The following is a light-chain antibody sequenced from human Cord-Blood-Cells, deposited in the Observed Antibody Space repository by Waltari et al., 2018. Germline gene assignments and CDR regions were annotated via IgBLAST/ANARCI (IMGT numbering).Light chain of an antibody. CDR1: SSDVGGYNY. CDR2: KIS. Sequence: QSALTQPAPVSGSPGQSTTISCTGTSSDVGGYNYVSWYQQHPGKAPKLMIYKISNRPSGVSNRFSGSKSGNSASLTISGLQAEDEADYYCRSYTSSITLVVFGGGTKLTVL. CDR3: RSYTSSITLVV. V-gene: IGLV2-14*01. J-gene: IGLJ2*01.